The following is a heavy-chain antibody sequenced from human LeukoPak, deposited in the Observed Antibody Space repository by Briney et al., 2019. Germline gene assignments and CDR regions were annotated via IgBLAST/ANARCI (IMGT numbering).Heavy chain of an antibody. CDR1: GFTFSSYA. V-gene: IGHV3-23*01. Sequence: GGSLRLSCAASGFTFSSYAMSWVRQAPGKGLEWVSAISGSGGSTYYADSVKGRFTISRDNSKNTLYLQMNSLRAEDTAVYYCAKDPYYDSSGYHVSWGQGTLVTVSS. CDR3: AKDPYYDSSGYHVS. J-gene: IGHJ4*02. CDR2: ISGSGGST. D-gene: IGHD3-22*01.